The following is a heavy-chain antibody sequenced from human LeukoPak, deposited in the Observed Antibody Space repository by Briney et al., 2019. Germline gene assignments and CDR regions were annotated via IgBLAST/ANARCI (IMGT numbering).Heavy chain of an antibody. Sequence: KTSETLSLTCAVSGASIRNKFWSWLRHPPGKGLEWIGYISYTGTTNYNPSLQSRVTISVDTSKNQLSLKLTSMTAADTAVYYCAGDTSGYYGRYEQWGQGTLVTVSS. CDR2: ISYTGTT. CDR3: AGDTSGYYGRYEQ. CDR1: GASIRNKF. V-gene: IGHV4-59*01. D-gene: IGHD3-3*01. J-gene: IGHJ4*02.